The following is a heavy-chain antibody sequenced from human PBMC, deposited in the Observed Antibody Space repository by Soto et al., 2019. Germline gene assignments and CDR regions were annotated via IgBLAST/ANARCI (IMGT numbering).Heavy chain of an antibody. V-gene: IGHV3-33*01. Sequence: QVQLVESGGGVVQPGRSLRLSCAASGFTFRGYGMHWVRQAPGKGLEWVAVIWSDGSTKHYADSVKGRFIISRDNSKNTVFLQMNALRAEDTAVYYCARGRRDPPSVYYYFDMDVWGRGNTVTVSS. J-gene: IGHJ6*03. CDR1: GFTFRGYG. CDR3: ARGRRDPPSVYYYFDMDV. D-gene: IGHD3-10*01. CDR2: IWSDGSTK.